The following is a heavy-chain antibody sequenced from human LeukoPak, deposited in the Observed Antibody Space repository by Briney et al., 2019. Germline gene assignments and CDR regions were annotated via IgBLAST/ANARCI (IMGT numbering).Heavy chain of an antibody. CDR3: ARRIVGATKGFDY. Sequence: PGGSLRLSCAASGFTFSSYSMNWVRQAPGKGLEWLSYISSTSGTIYYADSVKGRFTISRDNAKNTLYLQMNTLSAEDTAVYYCARRIVGATKGFDYWGQGTLVTVSS. CDR1: GFTFSSYS. D-gene: IGHD1-26*01. CDR2: ISSTSGTI. V-gene: IGHV3-48*01. J-gene: IGHJ4*02.